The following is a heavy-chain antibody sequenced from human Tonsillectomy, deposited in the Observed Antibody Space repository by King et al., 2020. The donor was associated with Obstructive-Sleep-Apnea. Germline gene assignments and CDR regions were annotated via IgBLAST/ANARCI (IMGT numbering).Heavy chain of an antibody. Sequence: QLQESGPGLVKPSETLSLSCTVSGGSISSSLYYWGWIRQPPGKGLEWIGSIYYSGSTYYNPSSGSTYYNPSLRSRVTISVDTSKNQFSLKLNSVTAADTGVYYCARDKSTTTYAMDVWGQGTTVTVSS. CDR3: ARDKSTTTYAMDV. D-gene: IGHD5/OR15-5a*01. V-gene: IGHV4-39*07. J-gene: IGHJ6*02. CDR1: GGSISSSLYY. CDR2: IYYSGSTYYNPSSGST.